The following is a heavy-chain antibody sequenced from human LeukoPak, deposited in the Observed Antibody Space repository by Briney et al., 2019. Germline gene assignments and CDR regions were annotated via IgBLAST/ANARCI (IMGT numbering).Heavy chain of an antibody. CDR1: GFTFSSYS. J-gene: IGHJ4*02. CDR3: AREDYDSSGYYYGPHLDY. CDR2: ISSSSSTI. Sequence: GGSLRLSCAASGFTFSSYSMNWVRQAPGKGLEWVSYISSSSSTIYYADSVKGRFTISRDNAKNSLYLQMNSLRAEDTAVYYCAREDYDSSGYYYGPHLDYWGQGTLVTVSS. D-gene: IGHD3-22*01. V-gene: IGHV3-48*04.